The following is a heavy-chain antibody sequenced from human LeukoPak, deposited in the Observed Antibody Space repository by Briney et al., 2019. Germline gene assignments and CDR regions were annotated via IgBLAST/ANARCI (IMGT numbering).Heavy chain of an antibody. V-gene: IGHV4-59*01. CDR2: IYYSGST. J-gene: IGHJ4*02. CDR3: ARDRSEFDY. Sequence: SETLSLTCTVSGGSISNYYWSWIRQPPGKGLEWIGYIYYSGSTNYNPSLKSRVTISVDTSKSQFSLKLSSVTAADTAVYYCARDRSEFDYWGQGTLVTVSS. CDR1: GGSISNYY.